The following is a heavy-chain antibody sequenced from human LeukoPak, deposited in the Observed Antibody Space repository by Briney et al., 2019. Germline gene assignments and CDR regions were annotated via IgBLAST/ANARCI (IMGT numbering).Heavy chain of an antibody. CDR1: GFTFSDYD. CDR3: ARVSIVGVVSLDY. CDR2: IGYGGDR. Sequence: PGGSLRLSCAASGFTFSDYDMHWVRQATGKGLEWVSAIGYGGDRHYSDSVKGRFTISRDNAKNSLYLQMNSLTAEDTAVYYCARVSIVGVVSLDYWGQGTLVTVSS. V-gene: IGHV3-13*04. J-gene: IGHJ4*02. D-gene: IGHD3-3*01.